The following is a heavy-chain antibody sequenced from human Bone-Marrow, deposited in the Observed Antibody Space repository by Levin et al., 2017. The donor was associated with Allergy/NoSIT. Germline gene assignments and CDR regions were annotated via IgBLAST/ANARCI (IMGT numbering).Heavy chain of an antibody. V-gene: IGHV1-69*06. CDR3: AKVFSSTWYEGLDY. CDR1: GYTFSSHG. CDR2: VIPIFGST. Sequence: GASVKVSCKTSGYTFSSHGLSWVRQAPGQGLEWMGVVIPIFGSTNYAPNFQGRVTISADTSTDTAYMDLISLRSEDTAVYYCAKVFSSTWYEGLDYWGQGTLVIVSS. J-gene: IGHJ4*02. D-gene: IGHD6-13*01.